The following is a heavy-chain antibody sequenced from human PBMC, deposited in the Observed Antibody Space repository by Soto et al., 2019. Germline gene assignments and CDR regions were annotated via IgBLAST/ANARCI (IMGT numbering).Heavy chain of an antibody. CDR2: IRSKGNNYAT. J-gene: IGHJ2*01. CDR1: GFTFSDSA. Sequence: EVQLVESGGGLVQPGGSLKLSCAASGFTFSDSAMHWVRQASGEGLEWRGRIRSKGNNYATEYGASLKGRFTISRDDSKKTTYLQMSNLNTEDTAVYYCVRYSRTLGWFFDLWGRGTLVTVSS. V-gene: IGHV3-73*02. D-gene: IGHD2-21*01. CDR3: VRYSRTLGWFFDL.